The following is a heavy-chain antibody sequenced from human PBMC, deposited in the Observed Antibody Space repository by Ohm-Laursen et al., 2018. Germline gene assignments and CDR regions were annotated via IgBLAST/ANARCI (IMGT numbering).Heavy chain of an antibody. J-gene: IGHJ5*02. V-gene: IGHV4-59*01. CDR2: IYYSGST. CDR1: GGSISSYY. Sequence: GTLSLTCTVSGGSISSYYWSWIRQPPGKGLEWIGYIYYSGSTNYNPSLKSRVTISVDTSKNQFSLKVSSVTAADTAVYYCARAHCSGGSCYHRPYSWFDPWGQGTLVTVSS. D-gene: IGHD2-15*01. CDR3: ARAHCSGGSCYHRPYSWFDP.